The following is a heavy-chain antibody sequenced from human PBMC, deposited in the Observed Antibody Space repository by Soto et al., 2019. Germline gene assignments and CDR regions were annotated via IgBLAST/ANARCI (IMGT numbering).Heavy chain of an antibody. D-gene: IGHD2-15*01. J-gene: IGHJ4*02. V-gene: IGHV4-59*01. CDR1: GGSISSSY. Sequence: QVQLQESGPGLVKPSETLSLTCTVSGGSISSSYWSWVRQPPGKGLEWIGYVYYTGSTDYNPSLKSRVVTALGTTKNYFSLELSSVKAADTAVYYCASRSQDSDDSGGSVYSFDYWGQGTLVTVSS. CDR3: ASRSQDSDDSGGSVYSFDY. CDR2: VYYTGST.